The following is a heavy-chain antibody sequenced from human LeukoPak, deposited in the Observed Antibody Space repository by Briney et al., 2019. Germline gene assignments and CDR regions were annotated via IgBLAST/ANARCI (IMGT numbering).Heavy chain of an antibody. CDR3: ARRVVVVTANDKSDAFDM. D-gene: IGHD2-15*01. CDR1: GGSISSYY. CDR2: IYYSGST. J-gene: IGHJ3*02. Sequence: SETLSLTCTVSGGSISSYYWSWIRQPPGEGLEWTGYIYYSGSTNYNPSLKSRVTISLDTSKNQFSLKLSSVTAADTAVYYCARRVVVVTANDKSDAFDMWGQGTVVTVSS. V-gene: IGHV4-59*01.